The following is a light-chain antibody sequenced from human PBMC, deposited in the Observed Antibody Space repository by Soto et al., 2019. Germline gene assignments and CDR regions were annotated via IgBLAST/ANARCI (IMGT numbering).Light chain of an antibody. V-gene: IGKV3-15*01. CDR3: QHYNSYSEA. CDR1: QSVNSD. Sequence: EIVLTQSPATLSVSPGNRATLSCRASQSVNSDLAWYQQKPGQAPRLLIYGASTRATGTPTRFSGSGSGTEFTLTISSLQPDDFATYYCQHYNSYSEAFGQGTKVELK. CDR2: GAS. J-gene: IGKJ1*01.